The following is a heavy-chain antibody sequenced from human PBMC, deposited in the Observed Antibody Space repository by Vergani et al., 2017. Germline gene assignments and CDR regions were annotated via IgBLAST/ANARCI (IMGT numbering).Heavy chain of an antibody. V-gene: IGHV3-21*01. J-gene: IGHJ4*02. CDR3: ASNEEGTRHAPQY. CDR2: ISSSSSYI. Sequence: HLVASGGGLVKPGGSLRLSCAASGFTFSSYSMNWVRQAPGKGLEWVSSISSSSSYIYYADSVKGRFTISRDNAKNSLYLQMNSLRAEDTAVYYCASNEEGTRHAPQYWGQGTLVTVSS. CDR1: GFTFSSYS. D-gene: IGHD1-1*01.